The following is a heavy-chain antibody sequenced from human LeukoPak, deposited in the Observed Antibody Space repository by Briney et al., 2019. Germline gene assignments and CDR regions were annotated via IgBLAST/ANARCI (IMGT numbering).Heavy chain of an antibody. Sequence: TGGSLRLSCAASGFTFSDYYMSWIRQAPGKGLEWVSYISSSGSTLYYADSVKGRFTISRDNAKNSLYLQMNSLRAEDTAVYYCARDWTPPYYYGSGRGWFDPWGQGTLVTVSS. D-gene: IGHD3-10*01. CDR1: GFTFSDYY. CDR2: ISSSGSTL. J-gene: IGHJ5*02. CDR3: ARDWTPPYYYGSGRGWFDP. V-gene: IGHV3-11*01.